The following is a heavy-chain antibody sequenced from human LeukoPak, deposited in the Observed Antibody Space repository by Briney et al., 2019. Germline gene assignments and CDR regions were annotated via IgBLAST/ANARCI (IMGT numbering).Heavy chain of an antibody. J-gene: IGHJ4*02. V-gene: IGHV3-33*06. CDR3: AKDSLYGGNPRGPDY. CDR1: GFTFSSYG. D-gene: IGHD4-23*01. CDR2: IWYDGSNK. Sequence: GGSLRLSCAASGFTFSSYGMHWVRQAPGKGLEWVAVIWYDGSNKYYADSVKGRFTISRDNSKNTLYLQMNSLRAEDTAVYYCAKDSLYGGNPRGPDYWGQGTLVTVPS.